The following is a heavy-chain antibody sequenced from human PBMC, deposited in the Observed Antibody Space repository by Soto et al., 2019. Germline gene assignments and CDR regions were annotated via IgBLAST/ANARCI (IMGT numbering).Heavy chain of an antibody. CDR2: ISIGGTTI. CDR3: ARSRDGYYHGYS. V-gene: IGHV3-48*01. Sequence: PGGSLRLSCAASGFTFRNYNMNWVRQAPGKGLEWVSHISIGGTTIDYADSVKGRFTISRDNAENSLYLQMNSLGAEDTAVYFCARSRDGYYHGYSWGQGALVTVSS. J-gene: IGHJ4*02. CDR1: GFTFRNYN. D-gene: IGHD1-26*01.